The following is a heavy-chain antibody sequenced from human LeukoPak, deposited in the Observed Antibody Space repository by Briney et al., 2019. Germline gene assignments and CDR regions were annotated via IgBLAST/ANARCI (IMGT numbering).Heavy chain of an antibody. D-gene: IGHD4-17*01. CDR1: GYTFTSYA. J-gene: IGHJ5*02. CDR3: ARMTTVTRIMDGWFDP. CDR2: INTNTGNP. V-gene: IGHV7-4-1*02. Sequence: GASVKVSCKASGYTFTSYAMNWVRQAPGQGLEWMGWINTNTGNPTYAQGFTGRFVFSLDTSVSTAYLQISSLKAEDTAVYYCARMTTVTRIMDGWFDPWGQGTLVTVSS.